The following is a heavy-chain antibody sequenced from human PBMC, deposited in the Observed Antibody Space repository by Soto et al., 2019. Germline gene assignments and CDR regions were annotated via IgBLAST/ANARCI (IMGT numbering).Heavy chain of an antibody. CDR2: IWYDGSNK. Sequence: PGGSLRLSCAASGFTFSSYGMHWVRQAPGKGLEWVAVIWYDGSNKYYADSVKGRFTISRDNSKSTLYLQMNSLRAEDTAVYYCARDLFYYGSGSYPPDYWGQGTLVTVSS. CDR3: ARDLFYYGSGSYPPDY. V-gene: IGHV3-33*01. CDR1: GFTFSSYG. J-gene: IGHJ4*02. D-gene: IGHD3-10*01.